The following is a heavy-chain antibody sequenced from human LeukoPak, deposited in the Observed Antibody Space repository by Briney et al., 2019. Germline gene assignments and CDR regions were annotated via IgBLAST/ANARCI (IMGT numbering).Heavy chain of an antibody. V-gene: IGHV3-48*03. CDR2: ISSSGNTI. D-gene: IGHD1-20*01. Sequence: GGSLRLSCAASGFIFSSYEMNLVRQAPGKGLEWVSYISSSGNTIYYADSVKGRFTISRDNAKNSLYLQMNSLRAEDTAVYYCARGSPAHESNWNEGYYFDYWGQGTLVTVSS. CDR1: GFIFSSYE. CDR3: ARGSPAHESNWNEGYYFDY. J-gene: IGHJ4*02.